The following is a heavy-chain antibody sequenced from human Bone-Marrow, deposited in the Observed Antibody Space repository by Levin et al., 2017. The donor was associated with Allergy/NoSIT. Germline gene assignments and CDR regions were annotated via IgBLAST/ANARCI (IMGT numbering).Heavy chain of an antibody. CDR1: GFTFNIYA. Sequence: PGGSLRLSCAASGFTFNIYAMSWVRQAPGKGLEWVSAISDSGGSTYYAGSVKGRFIISRDNSKNTLYLFMNSLRAEDTAVYYCAKDNWVGISPRATYGLDVWGQGTTVTVSS. D-gene: IGHD7-27*01. V-gene: IGHV3-23*01. J-gene: IGHJ6*02. CDR2: ISDSGGST. CDR3: AKDNWVGISPRATYGLDV.